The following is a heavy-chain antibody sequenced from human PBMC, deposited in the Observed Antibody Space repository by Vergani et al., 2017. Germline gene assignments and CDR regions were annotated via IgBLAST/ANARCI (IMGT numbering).Heavy chain of an antibody. V-gene: IGHV3-33*01. CDR2: IWYDGSNK. D-gene: IGHD3-9*01. CDR3: ASADWXLSY. J-gene: IGHJ4*02. Sequence: QVQLVESGGGVVQPGRSLRLSCAASGFTFSSYGMHWVRQAPGKGLEWVAVIWYDGSNKYYADSVKGRFTISRDNSKNTLYLQMNSLRAEDTAVYYCASADWXLSYWGQGTLVTVSS. CDR1: GFTFSSYG.